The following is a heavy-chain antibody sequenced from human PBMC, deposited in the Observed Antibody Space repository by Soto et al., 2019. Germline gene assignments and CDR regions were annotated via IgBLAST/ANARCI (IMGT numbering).Heavy chain of an antibody. Sequence: QLQLQESGPGLVKPSETLSLTCTVSGGSISSSTYYWGWIRQPPGQGLEWIGNIYYGGSPYHNPSLKSRVTVSVDPSKNQFSLKLSSVTAADTAVYYRARQSGSGYYMVAYWGQGTLVTVSS. CDR3: ARQSGSGYYMVAY. D-gene: IGHD3-22*01. V-gene: IGHV4-39*01. J-gene: IGHJ4*02. CDR2: IYYGGSP. CDR1: GGSISSSTYY.